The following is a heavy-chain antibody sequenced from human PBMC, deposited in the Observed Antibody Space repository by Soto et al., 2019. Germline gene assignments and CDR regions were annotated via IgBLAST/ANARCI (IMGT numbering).Heavy chain of an antibody. D-gene: IGHD3-22*01. CDR1: GYTFTSYG. CDR2: ISAYNGNT. CDR3: ARVSYYYDSSGYPLGSFDI. J-gene: IGHJ3*02. Sequence: ASVKVSCKASGYTFTSYGISWVRQAPGQGLEWMGWISAYNGNTNYAQKLQGRVTMTTDTSTSTAYMELRSLRSDDTAVYYCARVSYYYDSSGYPLGSFDIWGQGTMVSVS. V-gene: IGHV1-18*01.